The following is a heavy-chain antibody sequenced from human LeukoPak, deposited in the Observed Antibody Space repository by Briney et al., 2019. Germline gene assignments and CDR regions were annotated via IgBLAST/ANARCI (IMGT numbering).Heavy chain of an antibody. J-gene: IGHJ4*02. Sequence: GGSLRLSCAASGFTFSSYGMHWVRQAPGKGLEWVAVISYDGSNKYYADSVKGRFTISRDNSKNTLYLQMNSLRAEDTAVYYCVLRGAFDYWGQGTLVTVSS. CDR3: VLRGAFDY. D-gene: IGHD2-8*01. V-gene: IGHV3-30*03. CDR1: GFTFSSYG. CDR2: ISYDGSNK.